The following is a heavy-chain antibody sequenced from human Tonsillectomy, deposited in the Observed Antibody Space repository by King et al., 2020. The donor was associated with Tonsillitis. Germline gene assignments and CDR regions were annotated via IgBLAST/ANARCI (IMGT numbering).Heavy chain of an antibody. CDR2: IKSKTDGGTT. CDR1: GFSFTNAW. J-gene: IGHJ4*02. D-gene: IGHD2-2*01. Sequence: VQLVESGGGLVKPGGSLRLSCAASGFSFTNAWMSWVRQAPGKGLEWVGRIKSKTDGGTTDYAAPVEGRFTISRDDSKNMQYLQMNSLKTEDTAVYYCTTDPHHRLLSLPLDCDYWGQGTLVTVSS. CDR3: TTDPHHRLLSLPLDCDY. V-gene: IGHV3-15*01.